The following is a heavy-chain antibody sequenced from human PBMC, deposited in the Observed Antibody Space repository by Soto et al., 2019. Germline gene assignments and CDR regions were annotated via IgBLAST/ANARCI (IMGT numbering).Heavy chain of an antibody. CDR3: ARSREFDY. V-gene: IGHV4-30-2*01. J-gene: IGHJ4*02. Sequence: TLSLTCGVSGGSLSGATYSWNWIRQTPGKGLEWIGYIFPSGTTYYNPSLRSRVTISIDVYKNQFSLSLRSLTAADTAVYYCARSREFDYLGQGTLVTVSS. CDR2: IFPSGTT. CDR1: GGSLSGATYS.